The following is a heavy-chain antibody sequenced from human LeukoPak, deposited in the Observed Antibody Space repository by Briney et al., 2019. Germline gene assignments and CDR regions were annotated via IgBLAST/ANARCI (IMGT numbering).Heavy chain of an antibody. V-gene: IGHV1-2*02. CDR3: ATDPWYSSGWYGGVY. Sequence: ASVKVSCKASGYTFTGYYMHWVRQAPGQGLEWMGWINPNSGGTNYAQKFQGRVTMTEDTSTDTAYMELSSLRSEDTAVYYCATDPWYSSGWYGGVYWGQGTLVTVSS. J-gene: IGHJ4*02. D-gene: IGHD6-19*01. CDR1: GYTFTGYY. CDR2: INPNSGGT.